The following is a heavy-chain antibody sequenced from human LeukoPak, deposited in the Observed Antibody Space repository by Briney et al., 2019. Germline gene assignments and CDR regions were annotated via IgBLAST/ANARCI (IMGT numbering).Heavy chain of an antibody. D-gene: IGHD6-13*01. Sequence: GGSLRLSCAASGFTFDDYTMHWVRQAPGKGLEWVSLISWDGGSTYYADSVKGRFTISRDNSKNTLHLQMNTLRAEDTAVYYCASRIATAGSVDYWGQGTLVTVSS. CDR1: GFTFDDYT. V-gene: IGHV3-43*01. J-gene: IGHJ4*02. CDR2: ISWDGGST. CDR3: ASRIATAGSVDY.